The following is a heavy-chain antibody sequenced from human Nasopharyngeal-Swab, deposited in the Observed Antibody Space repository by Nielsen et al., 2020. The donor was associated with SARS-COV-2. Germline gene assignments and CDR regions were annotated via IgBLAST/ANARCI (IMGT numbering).Heavy chain of an antibody. D-gene: IGHD1-14*01. CDR3: ASQPRLGLRTWFDS. CDR2: MFHTGRS. J-gene: IGHJ5*01. V-gene: IGHV4-4*02. CDR1: GASISSLNW. Sequence: SEPLSLTCTVSGASISSLNWWSWVRQPPERGLEWIGEMFHTGRSNYNPSLKSRVTISLDKSKSQFSLNLTSVTPAHTAVYFCASQPRLGLRTWFDSWGQGTLVTVSS.